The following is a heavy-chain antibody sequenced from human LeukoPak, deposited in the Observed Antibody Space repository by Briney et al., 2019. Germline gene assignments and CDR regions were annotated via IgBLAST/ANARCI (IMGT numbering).Heavy chain of an antibody. J-gene: IGHJ6*02. CDR2: INHSGST. CDR3: ASLTTVTSYYYYGMDV. CDR1: GGSFSGYY. Sequence: SETLSLTCAVYGGSFSGYYWSWIRQPPGKGLEWIGEINHSGSTNYNPSLKSRVTISVDTSKNQFSLKLSSVTAADTAVYYCASLTTVTSYYYYGMDVWDQGTTVTVSS. D-gene: IGHD4-11*01. V-gene: IGHV4-34*01.